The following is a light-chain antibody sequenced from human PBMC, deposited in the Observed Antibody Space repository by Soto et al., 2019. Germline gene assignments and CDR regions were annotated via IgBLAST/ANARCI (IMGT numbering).Light chain of an antibody. Sequence: EIVMTQSPGTLSLSPGERATISCRASQVIGSRYLAWYHQKSGQAPRLLIYGASCRATGIPDRFSGSGSGTDFTLTISRLEPEAFGVYYCQQFGSSIPHTFGQGTKLEIK. V-gene: IGKV3-20*01. J-gene: IGKJ2*01. CDR2: GAS. CDR1: QVIGSRY. CDR3: QQFGSSIPHT.